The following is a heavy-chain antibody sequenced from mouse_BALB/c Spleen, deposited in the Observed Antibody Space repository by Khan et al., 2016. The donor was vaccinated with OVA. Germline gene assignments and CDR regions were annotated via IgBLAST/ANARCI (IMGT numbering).Heavy chain of an antibody. Sequence: VQLKQSGAELVRPGALVKLSCKASGFTIKDYYIHWVKQRPEQGLEWIGGIDPANGNTIYDPKFQGKASITADTSSNTAYLQLSSLTSEDTAVYYCTRDGYAPWFAYWGQGTLVTVSA. J-gene: IGHJ3*01. CDR1: GFTIKDYY. CDR2: IDPANGNT. D-gene: IGHD2-2*01. CDR3: TRDGYAPWFAY. V-gene: IGHV14-1*02.